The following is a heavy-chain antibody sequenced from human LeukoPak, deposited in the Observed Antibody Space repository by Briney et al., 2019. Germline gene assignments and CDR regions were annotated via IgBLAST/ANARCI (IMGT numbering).Heavy chain of an antibody. Sequence: SETLSLTCAVYGGSFSGYYWSWIRQPPGKGLEWIGEINHSGSTNYNPSLKSRVTISVDTSKNQFSLKLSSVTAADTAVYYCARSSVRGTIFGVAARPLDYWGQGTLVTVSS. V-gene: IGHV4-34*01. D-gene: IGHD3-3*01. J-gene: IGHJ4*02. CDR3: ARSSVRGTIFGVAARPLDY. CDR2: INHSGST. CDR1: GGSFSGYY.